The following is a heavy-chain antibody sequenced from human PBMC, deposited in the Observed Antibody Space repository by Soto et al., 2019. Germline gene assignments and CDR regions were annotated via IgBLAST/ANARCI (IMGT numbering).Heavy chain of an antibody. Sequence: KPSETLSITCTVSGGSISSYYWSWIRQPPGKGLEWIGYIYYSGSTNYNPSLKSRVTISVDTSKNQFSLKLSSVTAADTAVYYCAKSKRWWFDPWGQGTLVTVSS. J-gene: IGHJ5*02. D-gene: IGHD3-16*01. CDR3: AKSKRWWFDP. V-gene: IGHV4-59*01. CDR2: IYYSGST. CDR1: GGSISSYY.